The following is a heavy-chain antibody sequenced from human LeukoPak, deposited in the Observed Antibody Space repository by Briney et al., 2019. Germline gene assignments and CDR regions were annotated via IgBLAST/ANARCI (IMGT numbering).Heavy chain of an antibody. D-gene: IGHD6-19*01. CDR2: ISGSGGST. Sequence: GGSLRLSCAVSGYTFSSYAMSWVRQAPGKGLEWVSAISGSGGSTYYADSVKGRFTISRDNSKNTLYLQMDSLRAEDTAVYYCAKRGSGSGYYFDYWGQGTLVTVSS. V-gene: IGHV3-23*01. J-gene: IGHJ4*02. CDR3: AKRGSGSGYYFDY. CDR1: GYTFSSYA.